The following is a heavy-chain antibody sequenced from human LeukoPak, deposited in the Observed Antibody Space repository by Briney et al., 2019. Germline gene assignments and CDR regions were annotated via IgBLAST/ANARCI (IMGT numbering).Heavy chain of an antibody. Sequence: ASVKVSCKASGYTFTDYYIHWVRQAPGQGLEWMGWINPNSGDTNYAQKFQGRVTMTSDTSISTAYMELSRLSSDDTAVYYCARSRVNNSGRTPLYWGQGSLVTVSS. CDR3: ARSRVNNSGRTPLY. D-gene: IGHD2-15*01. CDR2: INPNSGDT. V-gene: IGHV1-2*02. CDR1: GYTFTDYY. J-gene: IGHJ4*02.